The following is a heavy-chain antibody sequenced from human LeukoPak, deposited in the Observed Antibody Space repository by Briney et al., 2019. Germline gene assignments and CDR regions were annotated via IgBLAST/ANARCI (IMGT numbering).Heavy chain of an antibody. J-gene: IGHJ4*02. CDR1: GFTFSSHG. Sequence: PGGSLRLSCAASGFTFSSHGMHRVRQAPGKGLEWVAVIWYDASNKYYADSVKGRFTVSRDNSKNTLYLQMNSLRAEDTAMYYCARNLRKYGSNSEYFDYWGQGTVVTVSS. CDR3: ARNLRKYGSNSEYFDY. V-gene: IGHV3-33*01. D-gene: IGHD4-23*01. CDR2: IWYDASNK.